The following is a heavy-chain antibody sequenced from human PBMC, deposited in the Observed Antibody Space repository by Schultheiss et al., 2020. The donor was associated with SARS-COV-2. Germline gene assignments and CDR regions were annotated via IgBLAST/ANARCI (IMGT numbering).Heavy chain of an antibody. Sequence: GESLKISCAASGFVFHTFDMNWVRQAPGKGLEWVAAIGVRGSFTLYADSVKGRFAISRDDSTNTLYLQMNSLRVEDTAVYYCAKVGGLFKALDYWGQGTLVTVSS. CDR3: AKVGGLFKALDY. D-gene: IGHD3-22*01. V-gene: IGHV3-23*01. J-gene: IGHJ4*02. CDR1: GFVFHTFD. CDR2: IGVRGSFT.